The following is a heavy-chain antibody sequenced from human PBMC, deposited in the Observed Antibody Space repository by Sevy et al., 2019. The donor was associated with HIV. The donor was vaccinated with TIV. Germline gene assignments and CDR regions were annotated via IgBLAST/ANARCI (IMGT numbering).Heavy chain of an antibody. CDR3: AKAKTVAAGFDY. CDR1: GFTFSSYW. J-gene: IGHJ4*02. CDR2: IKQDGSDK. Sequence: GGSLRLSCAASGFTFSSYWMSWVRQAPGKGLEWVANIKQDGSDKYYVDSVKGRFTISRDNAKNSLYLQMNSLRVEDTAVYYCAKAKTVAAGFDYWGQGTLVTVSS. V-gene: IGHV3-7*03. D-gene: IGHD2-15*01.